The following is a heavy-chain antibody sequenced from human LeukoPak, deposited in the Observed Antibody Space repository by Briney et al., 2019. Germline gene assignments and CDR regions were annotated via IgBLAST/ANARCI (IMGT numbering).Heavy chain of an antibody. V-gene: IGHV4-34*01. J-gene: IGHJ5*02. CDR3: AREPRYYYGSGSYRNWFDP. CDR1: GGSFSGYY. D-gene: IGHD3-10*01. CDR2: INHSGST. Sequence: PSETLSLTCAVYGGSFSGYYWSWIRQPPGKGLEWIGEINHSGSTNYNPSLKSRVTISVDTSKNQFSLKLSSVTAADTAVYYCAREPRYYYGSGSYRNWFDPWGQGTLVTVSS.